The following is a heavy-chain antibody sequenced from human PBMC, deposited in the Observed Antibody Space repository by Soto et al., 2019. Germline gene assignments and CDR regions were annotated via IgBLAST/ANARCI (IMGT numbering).Heavy chain of an antibody. J-gene: IGHJ3*01. Sequence: SETLSLTCSVSGGSVTNNNYFWAWIRQSPGKGLEWIANIYYTGPTFYNPSLRSRVSMTIDTSKNRFSLNLSSVTASDTAFYYSARHEYVSSSYDLLDVWGRGTMVTVSS. D-gene: IGHD3-22*01. CDR3: ARHEYVSSSYDLLDV. V-gene: IGHV4-39*01. CDR2: IYYTGPT. CDR1: GGSVTNNNYF.